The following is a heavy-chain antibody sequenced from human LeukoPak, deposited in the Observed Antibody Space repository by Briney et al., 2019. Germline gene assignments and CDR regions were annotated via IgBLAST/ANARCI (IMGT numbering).Heavy chain of an antibody. D-gene: IGHD3-22*01. Sequence: QAGGSLRLSCAASGFTFDDYAMHWVRQAPGKGLEWVSGISWNSGSIGYADSVKGRFTISRDNAKNSLYLQMNSLRAEDTALYYCAKDKKTSHYYDTRGDAFDIWGQGTMVTVSS. CDR3: AKDKKTSHYYDTRGDAFDI. CDR2: ISWNSGSI. CDR1: GFTFDDYA. V-gene: IGHV3-9*01. J-gene: IGHJ3*02.